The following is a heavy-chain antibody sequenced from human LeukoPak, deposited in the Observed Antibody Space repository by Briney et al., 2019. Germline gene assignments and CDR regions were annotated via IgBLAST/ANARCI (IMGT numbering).Heavy chain of an antibody. D-gene: IGHD6-19*01. J-gene: IGHJ6*03. CDR3: ARGPRAVAGTHQTHWSHYYYYYMDV. V-gene: IGHV6-1*01. CDR1: GDSVSSNSAA. CDR2: TYYRSKWYN. Sequence: SQTLSLTCAISGDSVSSNSAAWNWIRQSPSRGLEWLGRTYYRSKWYNDYAVSVKSRITINPDTSKNQFSLQLNSVTPEDTAVYYCARGPRAVAGTHQTHWSHYYYYYMDVWGEGTPVTVSS.